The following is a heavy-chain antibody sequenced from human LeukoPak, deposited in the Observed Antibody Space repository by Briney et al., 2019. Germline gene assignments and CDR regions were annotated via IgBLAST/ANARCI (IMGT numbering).Heavy chain of an antibody. CDR3: TTDLDDSSGYFYPYGY. D-gene: IGHD3-22*01. V-gene: IGHV3-15*01. Sequence: GGSLRLSCAASGFTFSNAWMSWVRQAPGKGLEWVGRIKSKTDGGTTDYAAPVKGGFTISRDDSKNTLYLQMNSLKTEDTAVYYCTTDLDDSSGYFYPYGYWGQGTLVTVSS. CDR1: GFTFSNAW. CDR2: IKSKTDGGTT. J-gene: IGHJ4*02.